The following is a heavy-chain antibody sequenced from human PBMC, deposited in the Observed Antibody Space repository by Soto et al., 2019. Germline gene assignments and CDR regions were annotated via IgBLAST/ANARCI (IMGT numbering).Heavy chain of an antibody. D-gene: IGHD1-1*01. CDR2: LYDVDGS. V-gene: IGHV3-53*01. CDR1: GLTISGKKY. Sequence: DVQLVESGGGLIQPGESLRLSCAAFGLTISGKKYVAWVRQAPGKGLEWVSALYDVDGSFYADSVTGRLTPSSDSSKTPVNLQMNDLRPDDTAVYYCATWHEREHAFDVWGQGTTVTISS. J-gene: IGHJ3*01. CDR3: ATWHEREHAFDV.